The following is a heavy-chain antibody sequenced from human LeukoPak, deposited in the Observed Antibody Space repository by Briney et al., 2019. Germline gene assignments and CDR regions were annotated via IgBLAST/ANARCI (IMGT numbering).Heavy chain of an antibody. V-gene: IGHV4-34*01. J-gene: IGHJ4*02. CDR2: INHSGST. CDR1: GGSFSGYY. CDR3: ARERIQLWLRYFDY. D-gene: IGHD5-18*01. Sequence: SETLSLTCAVYGGSFSGYYWSWIRQPPGKGLEWIGEINHSGSTNYNPSLKSRVTISVDTSKNQFSLKLSSVTAADTAVYHCARERIQLWLRYFDYWGQGTLVTASS.